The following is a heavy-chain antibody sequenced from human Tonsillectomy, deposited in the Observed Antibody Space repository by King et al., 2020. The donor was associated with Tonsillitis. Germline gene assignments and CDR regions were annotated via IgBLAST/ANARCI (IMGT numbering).Heavy chain of an antibody. Sequence: HVQLVESGGGVVQPGRSLRLSCAASGFTFSSYAMHWVRQAPGKGLEWVAGISYDGSNKYYADSVKGRVTISRDNSKNTLYLQMNSLRAEDTAVYYCAREVIIVVTRTFGIWGQGTLVTV. V-gene: IGHV3-30*04. D-gene: IGHD3-22*01. CDR1: GFTFSSYA. CDR2: ISYDGSNK. J-gene: IGHJ4*02. CDR3: AREVIIVVTRTFGI.